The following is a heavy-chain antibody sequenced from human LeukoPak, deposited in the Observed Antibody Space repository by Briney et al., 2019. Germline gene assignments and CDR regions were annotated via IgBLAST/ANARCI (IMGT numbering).Heavy chain of an antibody. CDR3: AKDAPGWYDAFDI. D-gene: IGHD6-19*01. V-gene: IGHV3-43*02. CDR2: ISGDGGST. Sequence: GGSLRLSCAASGFTFDDYAMHWVRQAPGRGLEWVSLISGDGGSTYYADSVKGRFTISTDNSKNSLDLQMNSLRAEDTALYYCAKDAPGWYDAFDIWGQGTMVTVSS. J-gene: IGHJ3*02. CDR1: GFTFDDYA.